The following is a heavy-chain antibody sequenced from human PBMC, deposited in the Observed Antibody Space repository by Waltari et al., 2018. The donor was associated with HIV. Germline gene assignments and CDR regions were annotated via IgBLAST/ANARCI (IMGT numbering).Heavy chain of an antibody. V-gene: IGHV3-74*01. D-gene: IGHD3-22*01. Sequence: VSRINNDGTKTNYADSVKGRFTISRDNAKNTLYLQMNSLRAEDTAVYFCVRDYDSSGYYSANWFDPWGQGTVVTVSS. CDR2: INNDGTKT. CDR3: VRDYDSSGYYSANWFDP. J-gene: IGHJ5*02.